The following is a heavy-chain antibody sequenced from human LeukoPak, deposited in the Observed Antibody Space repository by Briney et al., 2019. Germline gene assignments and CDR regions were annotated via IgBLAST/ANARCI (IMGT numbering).Heavy chain of an antibody. CDR1: GYTFTGYY. J-gene: IGHJ4*02. CDR2: INPNSCGR. D-gene: IGHD3-22*01. V-gene: IGHV1-2*02. CDR3: ARRGTMNPEYYFDY. Sequence: ASVKVSCKASGYTFTGYYMHWVRQPPGQGLEWMGLINPNSCGRNYAQKFQGRVTMTRDTCISTAYMELSRLRCDDTAVYYCARRGTMNPEYYFDYWGQGTLVTVSS.